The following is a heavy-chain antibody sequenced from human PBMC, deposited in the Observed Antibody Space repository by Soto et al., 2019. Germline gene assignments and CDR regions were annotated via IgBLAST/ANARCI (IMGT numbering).Heavy chain of an antibody. CDR3: ARRMEYYYDSSGPTGWFDP. CDR1: GGSISSGGYS. V-gene: IGHV4-30-2*01. D-gene: IGHD3-22*01. Sequence: SETLSLTCAVSGGSISSGGYSWSWIRQPPGKGLEWIGYMYHSGSTYYNPSLKSRVTISVDKSKNQFSLKLSSVTAADTAVYNCARRMEYYYDSSGPTGWFDPWGQGTLVTVSS. CDR2: MYHSGST. J-gene: IGHJ5*02.